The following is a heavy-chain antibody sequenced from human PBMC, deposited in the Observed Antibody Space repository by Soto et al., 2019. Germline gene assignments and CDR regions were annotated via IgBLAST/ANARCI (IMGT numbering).Heavy chain of an antibody. CDR3: ATGFGLDVAGIVC. D-gene: IGHD3-10*01. Sequence: GGSLRLSCAASGFIFSSFGLHWVRQAPGKGLEWVTFISHGGSKAYYTDSVKGRFTVSRDNAKNTLYLQMNSLRPEDTAISSCATGFGLDVAGIVCLGQGP. CDR1: GFIFSSFG. J-gene: IGHJ4*02. CDR2: ISHGGSKA. V-gene: IGHV3-30*03.